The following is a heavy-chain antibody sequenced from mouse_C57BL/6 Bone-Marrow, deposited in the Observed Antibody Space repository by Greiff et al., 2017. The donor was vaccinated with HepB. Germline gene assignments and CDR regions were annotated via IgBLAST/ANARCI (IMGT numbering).Heavy chain of an antibody. Sequence: EVNVVESGGGLVKPGGSLKLSCAASGFTFSSYTMSWVRQTPEKRLEWVATISGGGGNTYYPDSVKGRFTISRDNAKNTLYLQMSSLRSEDTAWYYCARNYYGSSWAYWGQGTLVTVSA. CDR2: ISGGGGNT. J-gene: IGHJ3*01. CDR3: ARNYYGSSWAY. V-gene: IGHV5-9*01. CDR1: GFTFSSYT. D-gene: IGHD1-1*01.